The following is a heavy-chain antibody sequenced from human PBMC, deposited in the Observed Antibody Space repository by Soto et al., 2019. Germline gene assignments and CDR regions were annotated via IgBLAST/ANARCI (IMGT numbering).Heavy chain of an antibody. J-gene: IGHJ4*02. CDR1: GFTFSSYG. V-gene: IGHV3-21*01. CDR3: ARAGHDSSGYYYGGLDY. CDR2: ISCNGSNI. D-gene: IGHD3-22*01. Sequence: GGSLRLSCAASGFTFSSYGMHWVRQAPGKGLEWVSAISCNGSNIYYADSVKGRFTISRDNAKNTLYLQMNSLRAEDTVVYYCARAGHDSSGYYYGGLDYWGPGTLVTAPQ.